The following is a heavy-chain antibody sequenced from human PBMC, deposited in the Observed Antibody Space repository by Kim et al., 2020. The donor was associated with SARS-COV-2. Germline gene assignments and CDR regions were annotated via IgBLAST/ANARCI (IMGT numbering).Heavy chain of an antibody. CDR3: ASQAGRGSPYGDYV. D-gene: IGHD4-17*01. CDR2: IIPIFGTA. Sequence: SVKVSCKASGGTFSSYAISWVRQAPGQGLEWMGGIIPIFGTANYAQKFQGRVTITADESTSTAYMELSSLRSEDTAVYYCASQAGRGSPYGDYVWGQGTLVTVSS. V-gene: IGHV1-69*13. CDR1: GGTFSSYA. J-gene: IGHJ4*02.